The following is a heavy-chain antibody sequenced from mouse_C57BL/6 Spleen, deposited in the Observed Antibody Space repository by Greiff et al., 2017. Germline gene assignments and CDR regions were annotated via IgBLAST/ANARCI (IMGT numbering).Heavy chain of an antibody. V-gene: IGHV1-55*01. CDR3: ERYYDGYYVFAY. J-gene: IGHJ3*01. D-gene: IGHD2-3*01. CDR2: IYPGSGST. CDR1: GYTFTSYW. Sequence: QVQLQQPGAELVKPGASVKMSCKASGYTFTSYWITWVKQRPGQGLAWIGDIYPGSGSTNYNEKFKSKATLTVDTSSSTAYMQLSSLTSEDSAVYYCERYYDGYYVFAYWGQGTLVTVSA.